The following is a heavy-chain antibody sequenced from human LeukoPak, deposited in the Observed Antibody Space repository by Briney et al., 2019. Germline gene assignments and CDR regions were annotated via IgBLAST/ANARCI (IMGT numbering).Heavy chain of an antibody. J-gene: IGHJ4*02. D-gene: IGHD6-13*01. CDR3: ARGSIAAAGGSLDY. CDR1: GGSISSSNW. Sequence: PSDTLSLTCAVPGGSISSSNWWSWVRQPPGKGLEWIGEIYHSGSTNYNSSLKGRVTISVDESKNQFSLKLSSVPAADTAVYYCARGSIAAAGGSLDYWGQGTLVTVSS. V-gene: IGHV4-4*02. CDR2: IYHSGST.